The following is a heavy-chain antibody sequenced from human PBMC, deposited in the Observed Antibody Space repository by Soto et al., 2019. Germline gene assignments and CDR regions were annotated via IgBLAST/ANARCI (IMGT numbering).Heavy chain of an antibody. D-gene: IGHD3-22*01. J-gene: IGHJ4*02. CDR3: ARDPSQKDSSGYYVDY. CDR2: IIPILGAA. Sequence: SVKVSCKASGGTFGSSSISWVRQAPGQGLEWVGRIIPILGAANYAQKFQGRVTVTADKSRGTAYMELSSLTSEDTAVYYCARDPSQKDSSGYYVDYWGQGTLVTVSS. V-gene: IGHV1-69*08. CDR1: GGTFGSSS.